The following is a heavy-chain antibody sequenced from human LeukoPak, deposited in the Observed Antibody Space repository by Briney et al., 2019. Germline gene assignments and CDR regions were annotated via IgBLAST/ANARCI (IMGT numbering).Heavy chain of an antibody. CDR1: GYSFTNYW. V-gene: IGHV5-51*01. D-gene: IGHD6-19*01. J-gene: IGHJ6*03. CDR3: ARRVRERSGWSDYHYMDV. CDR2: IYPGDSDT. Sequence: GESLRISCKASGYSFTNYWIAWVRQMPGRGLEWMGIIYPGDSDTRYSPSFQGQVTISADKSINTAYVQWSSLKASDTAIYYCARRVRERSGWSDYHYMDVWGKGTTVTVSS.